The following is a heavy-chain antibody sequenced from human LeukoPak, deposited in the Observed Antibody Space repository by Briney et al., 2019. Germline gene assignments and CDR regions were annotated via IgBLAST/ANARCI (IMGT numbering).Heavy chain of an antibody. Sequence: ASVKVSCKVSGYTLSDLSMHWVRQVPGKGLELMGGSDLEDGETIYAQRFEGRVTMTEDTSTDTAYMELSSLISEDTAVYYCATGTPSDMRGLDVWGQGTTVTVSS. D-gene: IGHD2-2*01. CDR3: ATGTPSDMRGLDV. CDR1: GYTLSDLS. CDR2: SDLEDGET. J-gene: IGHJ6*02. V-gene: IGHV1-24*01.